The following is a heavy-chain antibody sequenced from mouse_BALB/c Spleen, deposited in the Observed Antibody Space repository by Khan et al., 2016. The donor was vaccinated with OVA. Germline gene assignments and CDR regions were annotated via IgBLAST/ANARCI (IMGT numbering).Heavy chain of an antibody. V-gene: IGHV9-3-1*01. D-gene: IGHD2-1*01. Sequence: QFQLVQSGPELKKPGETVKISCKASGYTFTNYGMNWVKQAPGKGLKWMGWINTYTGEPTYADDFKGRFAFSLETSASTAYLQINNLKNEDTATYFCARSNGNYWFTYWGQGTLVTASA. CDR1: GYTFTNYG. CDR2: INTYTGEP. CDR3: ARSNGNYWFTY. J-gene: IGHJ3*01.